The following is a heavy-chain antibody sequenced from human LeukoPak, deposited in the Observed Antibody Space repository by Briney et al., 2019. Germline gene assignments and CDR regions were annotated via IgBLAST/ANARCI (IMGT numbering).Heavy chain of an antibody. CDR3: ARVITGGYDFWSGYYYFDY. V-gene: IGHV1-18*01. J-gene: IGHJ4*02. D-gene: IGHD3-3*01. Sequence: ASVKVSCTASGYTFTSYGISWVREAPGQGLEWMGWISAYNGNTNYAQKLQGRVTMTTDTSTSTAYMELRSLRSDDTAVYYCARVITGGYDFWSGYYYFDYWGQGTLVTVSS. CDR2: ISAYNGNT. CDR1: GYTFTSYG.